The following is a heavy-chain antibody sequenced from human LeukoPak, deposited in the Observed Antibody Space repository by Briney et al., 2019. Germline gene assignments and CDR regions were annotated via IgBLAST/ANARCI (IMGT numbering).Heavy chain of an antibody. CDR3: ARVRLGYCSSTNCPIYFDY. D-gene: IGHD2-2*01. CDR2: IKVDGSDK. V-gene: IGHV3-7*03. J-gene: IGHJ4*02. CDR1: GFSFSNYW. Sequence: GGSLRLSCAASGFSFSNYWMSWVRQAPGKRLEWVAKIKVDGSDKYYVGSVRGRFTISRDNAKNSLYLQMNSLRAEDTAVFYCARVRLGYCSSTNCPIYFDYWGQGTLVTVSS.